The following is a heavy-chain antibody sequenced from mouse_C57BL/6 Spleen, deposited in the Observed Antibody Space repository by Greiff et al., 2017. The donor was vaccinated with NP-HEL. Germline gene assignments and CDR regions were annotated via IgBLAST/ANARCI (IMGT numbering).Heavy chain of an antibody. CDR1: GYAFSSYW. Sequence: QVQLQQSGAELVKPGASVKISCKASGYAFSSYWMNWVKQRHGKGLEWIGQIYPGDGDTIYNGKFKGKATLTADKSYRTAYMALRSLTSEDSAVYFRVRGTGYYFDYWGQGTTLTVSS. D-gene: IGHD4-1*01. V-gene: IGHV1-80*01. J-gene: IGHJ2*01. CDR2: IYPGDGDT. CDR3: VRGTGYYFDY.